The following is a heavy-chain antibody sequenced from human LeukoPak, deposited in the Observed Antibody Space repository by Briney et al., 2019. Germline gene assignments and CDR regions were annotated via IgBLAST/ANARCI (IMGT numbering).Heavy chain of an antibody. D-gene: IGHD3-16*02. CDR1: GGSISSYY. J-gene: IGHJ3*02. Sequence: SETLSLTCTVSGGSISSYYWSWIRQPPGKGLEWIGYIYYSGSTNYNPSLKSRVTISVDTSKNQFSLKLSSVTAADTAVYYCAREAPVFVWGSYRPDAFDIWGQGTMVTVSS. V-gene: IGHV4-59*01. CDR2: IYYSGST. CDR3: AREAPVFVWGSYRPDAFDI.